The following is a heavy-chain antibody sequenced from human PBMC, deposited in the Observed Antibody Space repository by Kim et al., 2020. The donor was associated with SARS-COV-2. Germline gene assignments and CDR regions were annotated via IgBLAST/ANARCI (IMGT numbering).Heavy chain of an antibody. CDR1: GFTFSSYS. CDR2: ISSSSSYI. V-gene: IGHV3-21*01. J-gene: IGHJ4*02. D-gene: IGHD3-10*01. Sequence: GGSLRLSCAASGFTFSSYSMNWVRQAPGKGLEWVSSISSSSSYIYYADSAKGRFTISRDNAKNSLYLQMNSLRAEDTAVYYCARDRIIAVDYWGQGTLVTVSS. CDR3: ARDRIIAVDY.